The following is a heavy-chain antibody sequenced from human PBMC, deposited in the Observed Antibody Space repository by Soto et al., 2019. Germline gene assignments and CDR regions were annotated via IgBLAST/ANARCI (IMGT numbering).Heavy chain of an antibody. D-gene: IGHD5-12*01. CDR2: ISGSGGST. CDR3: AKWLGDGGLRSAFGY. Sequence: EVQLLESGGGLVQPGGSLRLSCAASGFTFSSYAMSWVRQAPGKGLEWVSAISGSGGSTYYADSVKGRFTISRDNSKNTLYLQMNSLRAEDTAVYYCAKWLGDGGLRSAFGYWCQGTLVTVSS. CDR1: GFTFSSYA. J-gene: IGHJ4*02. V-gene: IGHV3-23*01.